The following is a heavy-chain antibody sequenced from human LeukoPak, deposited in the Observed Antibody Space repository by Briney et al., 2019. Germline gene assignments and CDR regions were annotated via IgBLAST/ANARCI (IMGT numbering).Heavy chain of an antibody. V-gene: IGHV1-2*02. J-gene: IGHJ4*02. CDR2: INPNTGGT. CDR1: GYTFTGYY. CDR3: ARGAYSSGPQGDY. Sequence: GASVKVSCKASGYTFTGYYLHWVRQAPGQGLEWTGWINPNTGGTNYAQKFQDRVTMTRDTSISTAYMELSRLRSDDTAVYYCARGAYSSGPQGDYWGQGTLVIVSS. D-gene: IGHD6-19*01.